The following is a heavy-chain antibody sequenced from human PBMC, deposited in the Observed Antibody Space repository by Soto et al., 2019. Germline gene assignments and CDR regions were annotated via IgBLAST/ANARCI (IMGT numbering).Heavy chain of an antibody. D-gene: IGHD1-26*01. CDR3: ARGAARGSYY. V-gene: IGHV4-34*01. J-gene: IGHJ4*02. CDR2: INHSGST. Sequence: SETLSLTCAVYGGSFSGYYWSWIRQPPGKGLEWIGEINHSGSTNYNPSLKSRVTISVDTSKNQFSLKLSSVTAADTAVYYCARGAARGSYYWGQGTLVTVSS. CDR1: GGSFSGYY.